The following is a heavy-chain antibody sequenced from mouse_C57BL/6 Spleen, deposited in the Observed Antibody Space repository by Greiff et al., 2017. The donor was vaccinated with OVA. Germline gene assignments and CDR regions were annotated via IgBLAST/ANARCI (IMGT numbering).Heavy chain of an antibody. CDR1: GYTFTDYY. CDR3: ARNNYGSSYRYFDV. CDR2: INPYNGGT. D-gene: IGHD1-1*01. Sequence: EVQVVESGPVLVKPGASVKMSCKASGYTFTDYYMNWVKQSHGKSLEWIGVINPYNGGTSYNQKFKGKATLTVDKSSSTAYMELNSLTSEDSAVYYCARNNYGSSYRYFDVWGTGTTVTVSS. J-gene: IGHJ1*03. V-gene: IGHV1-19*01.